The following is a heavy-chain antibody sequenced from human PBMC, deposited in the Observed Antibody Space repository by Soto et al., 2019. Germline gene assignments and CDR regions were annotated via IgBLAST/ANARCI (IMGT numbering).Heavy chain of an antibody. CDR3: ARNGLGS. CDR2: INGGTGYT. J-gene: IGHJ4*02. CDR1: GYTFTNFA. Sequence: QVQLVQSGAEVKKPGASVKISCKASGYTFTNFAIHWVRQVPGERLEWLGWINGGTGYTKYSQRLQGRITITRDTSATTSYTEPRSPTPEDPALYSRARNGLGSWGQGTLVTVSS. D-gene: IGHD2-8*01. V-gene: IGHV1-3*01.